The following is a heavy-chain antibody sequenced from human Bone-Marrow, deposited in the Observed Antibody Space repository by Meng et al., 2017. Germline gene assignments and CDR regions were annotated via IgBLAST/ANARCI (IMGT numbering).Heavy chain of an antibody. V-gene: IGHV3-15*01. CDR1: GFTFSSYA. Sequence: ETLSLTCAASGFTFSSYAMHWVRQAPGKGLEWVGRIKSKTDGGTTDYAAPVKGRFTISRDDSKNTLYLQMNSLKTEDTAVYYCTTIIVVVVAANTPNDDYWGQGTLVTVSS. CDR2: IKSKTDGGTT. J-gene: IGHJ4*02. D-gene: IGHD2-15*01. CDR3: TTIIVVVVAANTPNDDY.